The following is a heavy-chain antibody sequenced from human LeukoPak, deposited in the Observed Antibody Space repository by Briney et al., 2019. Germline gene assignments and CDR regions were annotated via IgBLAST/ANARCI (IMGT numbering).Heavy chain of an antibody. Sequence: GGSLRLSCAASGFTFSSYGLHWVRQAPGKGLEWVAFIRYDGSNKYYADSVKGRFTISRDNPKNTLYLQMNSLRAEDTAVYYCARDGAISKQQLVNFDYWGQGTLVTVSS. CDR2: IRYDGSNK. V-gene: IGHV3-30*02. D-gene: IGHD6-13*01. J-gene: IGHJ4*02. CDR1: GFTFSSYG. CDR3: ARDGAISKQQLVNFDY.